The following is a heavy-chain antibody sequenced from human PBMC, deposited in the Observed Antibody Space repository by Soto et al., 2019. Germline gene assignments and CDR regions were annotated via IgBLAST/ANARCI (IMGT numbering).Heavy chain of an antibody. V-gene: IGHV1-69*02. D-gene: IGHD3-10*01. CDR2: VSHMIGMS. CDR1: GGTFNFYS. J-gene: IGHJ4*02. CDR3: ATNYGSGSAHFDY. Sequence: QVQLVQSGAEVKKPGSSVKVSCTASGGTFNFYSISWVRQAPGQGLEWVGRVSHMIGMSEYAQKFQGRVTITADKSTSTAYMNLRSLRSEDTAVYYCATNYGSGSAHFDYWGQGTLVTVSS.